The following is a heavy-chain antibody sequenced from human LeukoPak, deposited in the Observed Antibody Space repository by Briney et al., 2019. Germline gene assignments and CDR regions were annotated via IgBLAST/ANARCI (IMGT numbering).Heavy chain of an antibody. CDR2: IRSKANSYAT. Sequence: PGGSLRLSCAASGFTFSGSAMHWVRQASGKGLEWVGRIRSKANSYATAYAASVKGRFTISRDDSKNTAYLQMNSLRVEDTAVYYCARGAYTAMADFDYWGQGTLVTVSS. V-gene: IGHV3-73*01. J-gene: IGHJ4*02. CDR1: GFTFSGSA. CDR3: ARGAYTAMADFDY. D-gene: IGHD5-18*01.